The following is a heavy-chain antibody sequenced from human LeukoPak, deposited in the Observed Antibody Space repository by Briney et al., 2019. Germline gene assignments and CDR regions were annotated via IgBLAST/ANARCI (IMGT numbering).Heavy chain of an antibody. CDR1: GGSFSGYY. D-gene: IGHD3-22*01. CDR2: INHSGST. CDR3: ARHVSSSGYYYGSHSYNWFDP. J-gene: IGHJ5*02. Sequence: SETLSLTCAVYGGSFSGYYWSWIRQPPGKGLEWIGEINHSGSTYYNPSLKSRVTISVDTSKNQFSLKLSSVTAADTAVYYCARHVSSSGYYYGSHSYNWFDPWGQGTLVTVSS. V-gene: IGHV4-34*01.